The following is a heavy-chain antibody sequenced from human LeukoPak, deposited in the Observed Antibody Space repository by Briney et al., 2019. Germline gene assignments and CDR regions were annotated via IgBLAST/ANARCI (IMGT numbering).Heavy chain of an antibody. Sequence: GGSLRLSCAASGFTFSSYSMTWVRQAPGKGLEWASSISSSSSYIYYADSVKGRFTISRDNAKNSLYLQMNSLRAEDTAVYYCARDPSSYDILTGYFYWGQGTLVTVSS. CDR2: ISSSSSYI. V-gene: IGHV3-21*01. J-gene: IGHJ4*02. CDR3: ARDPSSYDILTGYFY. CDR1: GFTFSSYS. D-gene: IGHD3-9*01.